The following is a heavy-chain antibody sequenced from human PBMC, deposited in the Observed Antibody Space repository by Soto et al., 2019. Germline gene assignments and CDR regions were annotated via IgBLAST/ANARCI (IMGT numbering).Heavy chain of an antibody. CDR1: GFTFSSYS. D-gene: IGHD6-13*01. CDR3: ARHPERIAQIGWFDP. J-gene: IGHJ5*02. CDR2: ISSSSSTI. Sequence: GSLRLSCAASGFTFSSYSMNWVRQAPGKGLEWVSYISSSSSTIYYADSVKGRFTISRDNAKNSLYLQMNSLRAEDTAVYYCARHPERIAQIGWFDPWGPGTLVTVS. V-gene: IGHV3-48*01.